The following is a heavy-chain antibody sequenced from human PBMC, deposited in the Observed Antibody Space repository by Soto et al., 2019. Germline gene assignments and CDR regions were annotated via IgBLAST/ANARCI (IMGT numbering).Heavy chain of an antibody. CDR1: AFSFGGYA. CDR2: ISGSGAST. CDR3: AKGSRGYTAYYFDY. Sequence: GGSLRLSCAASAFSFGGYAMSWVRQAPGKGLEWVSSISGSGASTFYADSVRGRFTISRDNTRNTVFLQLNSLRAEDTALYYCAKGSRGYTAYYFDYWGQGTRVTVSS. V-gene: IGHV3-23*01. D-gene: IGHD5-18*01. J-gene: IGHJ4*02.